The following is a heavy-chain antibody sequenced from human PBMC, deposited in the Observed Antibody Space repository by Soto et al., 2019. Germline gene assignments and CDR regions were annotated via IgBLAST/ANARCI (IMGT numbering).Heavy chain of an antibody. CDR1: GGSISSGDYY. CDR2: IYYSGII. V-gene: IGHV4-30-4*01. J-gene: IGHJ3*02. Sequence: TLSLTCSVSGGSISSGDYYWSWIRQSPGKGLEWIAYIYYSGIIYYNPSLKSRVTMSRDTSKNQFFLNLDSVTAADTAMYYCAREVGEVDYSSSSDAFDIWGQGTMVTV. D-gene: IGHD6-6*01. CDR3: AREVGEVDYSSSSDAFDI.